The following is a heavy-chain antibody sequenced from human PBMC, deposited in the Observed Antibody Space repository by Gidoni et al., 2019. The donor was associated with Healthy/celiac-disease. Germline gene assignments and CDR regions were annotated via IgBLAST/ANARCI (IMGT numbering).Heavy chain of an antibody. Sequence: EVQLLESGGGLVQPGGSLRLSCAASGFTFRSYAMGWVRQAPGQGLEWFSAISGSGGSTYYADSVKGRFTISRDNSKNTLYLQMNSLRAEDTAVYYCAKDPRVAYCGGDCYNDYWGQGTLVTVSS. D-gene: IGHD2-21*02. V-gene: IGHV3-23*01. CDR1: GFTFRSYA. CDR3: AKDPRVAYCGGDCYNDY. CDR2: ISGSGGST. J-gene: IGHJ4*02.